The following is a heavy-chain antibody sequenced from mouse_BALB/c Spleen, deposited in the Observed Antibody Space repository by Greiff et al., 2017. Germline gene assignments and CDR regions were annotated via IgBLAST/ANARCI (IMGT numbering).Heavy chain of an antibody. CDR3: ARQGDGNPFYAMDY. D-gene: IGHD2-1*01. J-gene: IGHJ4*01. CDR1: GFTFSSYG. V-gene: IGHV5-6*01. Sequence: EVKVVESGGDLVKPGGSLKLSCAASGFTFSSYGMSWVRQTPDKRLEWVATISSGGSYTYYPDSVKGRFTISRDNAKNTLYLQMSSLKSEDTAMYYCARQGDGNPFYAMDYWGQGTSVTVSS. CDR2: ISSGGSYT.